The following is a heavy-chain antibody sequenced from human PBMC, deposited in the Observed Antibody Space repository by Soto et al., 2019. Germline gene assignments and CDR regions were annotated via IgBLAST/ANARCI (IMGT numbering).Heavy chain of an antibody. D-gene: IGHD3-22*01. CDR3: ARAENYDSGGYLFDY. J-gene: IGHJ4*02. Sequence: QVQLQESGPGLVKPSQTLSLTCTVSGGSISSGGYYWSWIRQHPGKGLEWIGYIYYSGSTYYNPSLKRRVTISLDTTKNQFSLKLSSVTPGDTGVYYCARAENYDSGGYLFDYWGQGTLVTVSS. CDR1: GGSISSGGYY. V-gene: IGHV4-31*03. CDR2: IYYSGST.